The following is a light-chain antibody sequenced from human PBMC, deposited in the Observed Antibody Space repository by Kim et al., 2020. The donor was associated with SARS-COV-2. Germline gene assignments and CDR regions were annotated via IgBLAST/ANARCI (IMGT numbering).Light chain of an antibody. CDR3: QQSYMTPFT. Sequence: DIQMTQSPSSLSASVGDRVTITGRTTQSIYSHLNWYQQKPGRAPKLLISAASTLQGGVPSRFSGSGSETDFTLTISSLQPEDFATYLCQQSYMTPFTFGPGTKVDIK. V-gene: IGKV1-39*01. J-gene: IGKJ3*01. CDR2: AAS. CDR1: QSIYSH.